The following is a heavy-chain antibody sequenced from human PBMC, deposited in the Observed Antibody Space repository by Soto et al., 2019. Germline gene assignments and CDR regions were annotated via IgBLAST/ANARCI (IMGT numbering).Heavy chain of an antibody. D-gene: IGHD3-10*01. Sequence: EVQLVESGGGLIQPGGSLRLSSAVSGFTVSNNYMSWVRQAPGKGLEGVSVIYSGGYTAYGDSVKGRFTISRDNSKNTLYLQMKRRRPAAPALFSWGTRPGGGGYWGQGTLVTVSS. CDR1: GFTVSNNY. J-gene: IGHJ4*02. CDR2: IYSGGYT. CDR3: GTRPGGGGY. V-gene: IGHV3-53*01.